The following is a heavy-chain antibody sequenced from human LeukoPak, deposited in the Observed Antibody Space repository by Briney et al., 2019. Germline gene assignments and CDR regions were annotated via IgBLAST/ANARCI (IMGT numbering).Heavy chain of an antibody. J-gene: IGHJ4*02. CDR3: ARGPPDTGDFDY. CDR1: GYTFTSYD. D-gene: IGHD7-27*01. V-gene: IGHV1-8*01. Sequence: GASVTVPCKASGYTFTSYDFNWVRQATGQGLEWMGWMSPKSGDTGYAQKFQGRVTMTRDTSTSTAYMELSSLRSEDTAVYYCARGPPDTGDFDYWGQGTPVTVSS. CDR2: MSPKSGDT.